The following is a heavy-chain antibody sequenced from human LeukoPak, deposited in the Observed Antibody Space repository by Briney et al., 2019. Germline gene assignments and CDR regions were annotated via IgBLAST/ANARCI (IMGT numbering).Heavy chain of an antibody. J-gene: IGHJ4*02. CDR3: ARNYDINEYYFDY. D-gene: IGHD3-3*01. V-gene: IGHV4-30-2*01. Sequence: SETLSLTCAVSGGSISSGGYSWSWIRQPPGKGLEWIGYIYHSGSTYYNPSLKSRVTISVDRSKNQFSLKLSPVTAADTAVYYCARNYDINEYYFDYWGQGTLVTVSS. CDR2: IYHSGST. CDR1: GGSISSGGYS.